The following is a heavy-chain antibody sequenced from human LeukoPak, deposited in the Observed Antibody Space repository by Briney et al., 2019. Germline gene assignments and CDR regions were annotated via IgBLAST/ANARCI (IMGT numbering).Heavy chain of an antibody. Sequence: PGGSLRLSCAASGFTFSGYNMNWVRQAPGQGLEWVSSISSSGTYIYYADSVKGRFTISRDNAKNALYLQMNSLRAEDTAVYYCAGCRGYDTRDLDYWGQGTLVTVSS. D-gene: IGHD3-22*01. CDR3: AGCRGYDTRDLDY. V-gene: IGHV3-21*01. CDR2: ISSSGTYI. J-gene: IGHJ4*02. CDR1: GFTFSGYN.